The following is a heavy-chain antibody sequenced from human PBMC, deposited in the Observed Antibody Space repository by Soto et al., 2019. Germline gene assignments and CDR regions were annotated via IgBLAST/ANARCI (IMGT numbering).Heavy chain of an antibody. J-gene: IGHJ4*02. V-gene: IGHV3-33*01. Sequence: QVQLVESGGGVVQPGRSLRLSCAASGFTFSSYGMPWVRQAPGKGLEWVAVIWYDGSKKYYADSVKGRFTISRDKSKNAMDLNMNSLRAEDTAVYYCAIVSAVGYGYCETFDYWGQGTLVTVSS. D-gene: IGHD5-18*01. CDR3: AIVSAVGYGYCETFDY. CDR2: IWYDGSKK. CDR1: GFTFSSYG.